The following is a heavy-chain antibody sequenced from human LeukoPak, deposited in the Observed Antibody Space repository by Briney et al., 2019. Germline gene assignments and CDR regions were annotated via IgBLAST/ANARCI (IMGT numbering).Heavy chain of an antibody. CDR3: ARDGFGTGSN. CDR1: GLTFSNYW. J-gene: IGHJ4*02. V-gene: IGHV3-7*03. D-gene: IGHD3-16*01. Sequence: GGSLRLSCAASGLTFSNYWMDWVRRAPGKGLEWVANIKQDGSEKNYVDSVKGRFIISRDNAKNSLYLQMNTLRADDTAVYYCARDGFGTGSNWGQGTLVTVSS. CDR2: IKQDGSEK.